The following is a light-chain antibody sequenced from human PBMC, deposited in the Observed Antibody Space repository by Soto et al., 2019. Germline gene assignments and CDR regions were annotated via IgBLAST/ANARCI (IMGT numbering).Light chain of an antibody. CDR3: QQSYKMPS. V-gene: IGKV1-39*01. Sequence: EIPLSQSPSSLAASVGXRLTLTCRASRNVXXTFNQYHHKPEKRTTLLIHATSNLQIAVPSRFSGSGPGTEFTLTNSSLEPEDFATYYCQQSYKMPSFGQGTRLVIK. CDR1: RNVXXT. CDR2: ATS. J-gene: IGKJ5*01.